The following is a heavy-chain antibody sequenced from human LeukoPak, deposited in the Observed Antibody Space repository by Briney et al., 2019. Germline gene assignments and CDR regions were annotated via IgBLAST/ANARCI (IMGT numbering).Heavy chain of an antibody. CDR2: INPNSGGT. CDR1: GYTFTGCY. J-gene: IGHJ4*02. Sequence: ASVKVSCKASGYTFTGCYMHWVRQAPGQGLEWMGWINPNSGGTNYAQKFQGRVTMTRDTSISTAYMELSRLRSDDTAVYYCARSYGSGTLDGGYWGQGTLVTVSS. V-gene: IGHV1-2*02. D-gene: IGHD3-10*01. CDR3: ARSYGSGTLDGGY.